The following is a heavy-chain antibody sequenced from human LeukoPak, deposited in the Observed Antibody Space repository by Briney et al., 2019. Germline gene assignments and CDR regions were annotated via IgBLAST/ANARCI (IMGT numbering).Heavy chain of an antibody. CDR1: GGSVSSGSYY. V-gene: IGHV4-61*01. CDR3: ARLILGGSFDY. D-gene: IGHD2/OR15-2a*01. J-gene: IGHJ4*02. CDR2: IYYSGST. Sequence: SETLSLTCTVSGGSVSSGSYYWSWIRQPPGKGLEWIGYIYYSGSTNYNPSLKSRVTISVDTSKNQFSLKLSSVTAADTAVYYCARLILGGSFDYWGQGTLVTVSS.